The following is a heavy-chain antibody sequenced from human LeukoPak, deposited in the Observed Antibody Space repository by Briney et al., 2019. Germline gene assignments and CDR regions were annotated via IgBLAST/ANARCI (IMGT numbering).Heavy chain of an antibody. Sequence: GGSLRLSCAASGFTFSSYAMSWVRQAPGKGLEWVSAISGSGGSTYYADSVKGRFTISRDNSKNTLYLQMNSLRAEDTAVYYCAKVRGIAARLSGYYFDYWGQGTLVTVSS. CDR2: ISGSGGST. CDR1: GFTFSSYA. V-gene: IGHV3-23*01. J-gene: IGHJ4*02. CDR3: AKVRGIAARLSGYYFDY. D-gene: IGHD6-6*01.